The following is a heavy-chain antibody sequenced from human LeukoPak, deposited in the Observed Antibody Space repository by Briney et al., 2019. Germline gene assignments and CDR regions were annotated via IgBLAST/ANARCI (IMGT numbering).Heavy chain of an antibody. CDR2: IWYDGSNK. CDR1: GFTFSSYG. Sequence: GGSLRLSCAASGFTFSSYGMHWVRPAPGKGLEWVAVIWYDGSNKYYADSVKGRFTISRDNSKNTLYLQMNSLRVEDTAVYYCARASYGSESPGPFYYGVDVWGQGTTVTVSS. D-gene: IGHD3-10*01. CDR3: ARASYGSESPGPFYYGVDV. V-gene: IGHV3-33*01. J-gene: IGHJ6*02.